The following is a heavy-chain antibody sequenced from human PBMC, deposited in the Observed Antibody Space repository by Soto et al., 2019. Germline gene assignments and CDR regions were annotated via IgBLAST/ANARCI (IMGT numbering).Heavy chain of an antibody. CDR2: IVVGSGNT. CDR3: AAGERVPDAFDI. D-gene: IGHD1-26*01. V-gene: IGHV1-58*01. J-gene: IGHJ3*02. Sequence: EASVKVSCKASGFTFTSSAVQWVRQARGQRLEWIGWIVVGSGNTNYAQKFQERVTITRDMSTSTAYMELSSLRSEDTAVYYCAAGERVPDAFDIWGQGTMVTVSS. CDR1: GFTFTSSA.